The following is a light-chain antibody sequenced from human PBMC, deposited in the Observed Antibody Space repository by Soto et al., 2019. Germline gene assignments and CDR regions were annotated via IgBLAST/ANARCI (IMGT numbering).Light chain of an antibody. Sequence: EIVMTQSPATLSVSPGERATLSCRASQSIGTNLAWYQQKPGQAPRLLIYGASTRATGVPARFSGSGSGTEFTLTISSLQSEDFAVYYCQQYNNCPPLTFGGGTKVDIK. CDR1: QSIGTN. CDR2: GAS. J-gene: IGKJ4*01. CDR3: QQYNNCPPLT. V-gene: IGKV3-15*01.